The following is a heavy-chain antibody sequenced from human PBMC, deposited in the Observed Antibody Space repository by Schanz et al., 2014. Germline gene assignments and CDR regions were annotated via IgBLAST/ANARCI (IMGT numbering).Heavy chain of an antibody. CDR3: ARDFSAYVGNYFDY. CDR1: GYTFVSYS. J-gene: IGHJ4*02. Sequence: QVQLVQSEAEVKKPGSSVKVSCKASGYTFVSYSMHWVRQAPGQRLEWMGWINAANGNTRYSQKFQGRVTITRDTSASTAYMELSSLRSEDTAVYYCARDFSAYVGNYFDYWGQGTLVTVSS. CDR2: INAANGNT. V-gene: IGHV1-3*01. D-gene: IGHD5-12*01.